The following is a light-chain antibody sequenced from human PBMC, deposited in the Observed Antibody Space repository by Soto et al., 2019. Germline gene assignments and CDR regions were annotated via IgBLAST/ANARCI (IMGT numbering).Light chain of an antibody. Sequence: EIVLTQFPATLSLSPGERATLSCRASQSVSTFLAWYQQKPGQAPRLVVYDASKRATGIPARFSGSGSGTDFTLTISSLEPEDFAVYYCQQRSSWRVTFXGGSKVDIK. CDR2: DAS. V-gene: IGKV3-11*01. CDR1: QSVSTF. CDR3: QQRSSWRVT. J-gene: IGKJ4*01.